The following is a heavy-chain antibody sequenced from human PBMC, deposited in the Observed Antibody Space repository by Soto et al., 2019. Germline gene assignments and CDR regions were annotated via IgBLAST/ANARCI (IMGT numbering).Heavy chain of an antibody. D-gene: IGHD3-9*01. CDR3: AKDPSTGSADF. V-gene: IGHV3-23*01. J-gene: IGHJ4*02. CDR1: GVSFSDLA. Sequence: PGGSLRLSCAASGVSFSDLAMTWVRQAPGKGLEWVSTINREGTNTHYADSVKGRFTISRDNSKDTLYLEMNSLRAEDTAIYFCAKDPSTGSADFWGQGTLVTVSS. CDR2: INREGTNT.